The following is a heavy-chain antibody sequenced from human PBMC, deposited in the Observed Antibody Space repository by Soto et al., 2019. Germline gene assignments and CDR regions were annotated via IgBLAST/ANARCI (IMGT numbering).Heavy chain of an antibody. V-gene: IGHV5-10-1*01. CDR1: GYKFKTFW. CDR2: IDPTDSFT. CDR3: TRPASGGSRDAFDV. J-gene: IGHJ3*01. D-gene: IGHD2-15*01. Sequence: GESLKISCKASGYKFKTFWLNWVRRTPGKGLEWLGRIDPTDSFTNYSPPFEGHVTISVDRSISTAYLQWNSLQASDTAIYYCTRPASGGSRDAFDVWGQGTTVTVSS.